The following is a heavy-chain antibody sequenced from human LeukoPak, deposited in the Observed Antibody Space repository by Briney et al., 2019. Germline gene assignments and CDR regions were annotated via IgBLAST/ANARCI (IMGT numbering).Heavy chain of an antibody. D-gene: IGHD3-3*01. CDR3: ARGGPYDFWSGYTNFDY. CDR2: SSAYNGNT. V-gene: IGHV1-18*01. CDR1: GYTFTSYG. J-gene: IGHJ4*02. Sequence: ASVKVSCKASGYTFTSYGISWVRQAPGQALEWMGWSSAYNGNTIYAQKLQGRVTMTTDTSTSTAYMELRSLRSDDTAVYYCARGGPYDFWSGYTNFDYWRQGTLVTVSS.